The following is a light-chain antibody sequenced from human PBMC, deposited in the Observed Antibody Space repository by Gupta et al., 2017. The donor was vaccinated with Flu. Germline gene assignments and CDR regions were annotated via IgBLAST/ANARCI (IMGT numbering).Light chain of an antibody. CDR1: VVATHH. J-gene: IGLJ3*02. Sequence: SPELTQPSSVSVSPGQTATITCSGDVVATHHAYWYQQKPDQAPLLVVFKDTERPSGIPERFSGSTSETTVTLTINSVQAEDEADYYCQSLVTSDTWVFGAGTKLTVL. V-gene: IGLV3-25*02. CDR3: QSLVTSDTWV. CDR2: KDT.